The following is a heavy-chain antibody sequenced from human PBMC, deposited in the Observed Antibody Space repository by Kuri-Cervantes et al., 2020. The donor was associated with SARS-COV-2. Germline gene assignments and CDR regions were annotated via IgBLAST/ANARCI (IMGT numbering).Heavy chain of an antibody. J-gene: IGHJ4*02. CDR3: ARGRDIVVVPAAIPEGGGFDY. Sequence: SVKVSCKASGGTFSNYAITWVRQAPGQGLEWMGGIIPMYGTTNYAQKFQDRVTITRNTSISTAYMELSSLRSEDTAVYYCARGRDIVVVPAAIPEGGGFDYWGQGTLVTVSS. CDR1: GGTFSNYA. D-gene: IGHD2-2*01. CDR2: IIPMYGTT. V-gene: IGHV1-69*05.